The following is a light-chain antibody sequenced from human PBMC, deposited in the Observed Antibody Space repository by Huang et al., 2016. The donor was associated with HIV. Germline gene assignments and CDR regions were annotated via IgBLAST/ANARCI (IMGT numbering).Light chain of an antibody. CDR3: HQSYTTPWT. CDR2: AAS. CDR1: QNIYHY. V-gene: IGKV1-39*01. J-gene: IGKJ1*01. Sequence: DIQMTQSQSSLSASVGDRVTITLRASQNIYHYLNWYVQKPGKAPKLLIYAASGLQTGVPSRFSGSGSGTDFTLTISSLQPEDFASYFCHQSYTTPWTFGHGTKVEIK.